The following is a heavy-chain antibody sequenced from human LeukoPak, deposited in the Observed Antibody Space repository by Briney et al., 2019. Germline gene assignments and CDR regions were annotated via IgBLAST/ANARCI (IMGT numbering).Heavy chain of an antibody. D-gene: IGHD6-13*01. CDR2: IDQDESEK. CDR3: ARDQGYSQFDP. J-gene: IGHJ5*02. CDR1: GFTFSTYW. V-gene: IGHV3-7*01. Sequence: GALLLSCAASGFTFSTYWMSWVRRAPGKGLEGVANIDQDESEKNYVDSVKGRFTISRDNSKNSLYLQMNSLRAEDTAVYYCARDQGYSQFDPWRQGTLVTVSS.